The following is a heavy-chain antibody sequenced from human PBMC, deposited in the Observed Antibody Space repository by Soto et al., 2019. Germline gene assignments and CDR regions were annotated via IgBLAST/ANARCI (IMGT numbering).Heavy chain of an antibody. CDR2: INPNTGRT. J-gene: IGHJ4*02. Sequence: ASVKVSCKASGYTFTAYYIHWLRQAPGQGLEWMGWINPNTGRTTYAQRFQGRVTMTRDTSISTAYMELSRLTSDDTALYYCARQLAYCGGDCYTEPIDYWGQGTLVTVSS. D-gene: IGHD2-21*02. CDR3: ARQLAYCGGDCYTEPIDY. CDR1: GYTFTAYY. V-gene: IGHV1-2*02.